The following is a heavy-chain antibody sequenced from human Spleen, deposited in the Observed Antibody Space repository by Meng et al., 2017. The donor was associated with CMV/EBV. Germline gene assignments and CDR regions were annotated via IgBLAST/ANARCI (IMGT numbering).Heavy chain of an antibody. Sequence: ASVKVSCKASGYTFTAHYFHWVRQAPGQGLEWMGWIHPHRGDTNYAQQFQGRVTLTRDTSINTGYMDLSRLRSDDTAVYYCARTSMAVPGSLDCGGQGTPVTVSS. CDR1: GYTFTAHY. D-gene: IGHD6-19*01. CDR2: IHPHRGDT. J-gene: IGHJ4*02. V-gene: IGHV1-2*02. CDR3: ARTSMAVPGSLDC.